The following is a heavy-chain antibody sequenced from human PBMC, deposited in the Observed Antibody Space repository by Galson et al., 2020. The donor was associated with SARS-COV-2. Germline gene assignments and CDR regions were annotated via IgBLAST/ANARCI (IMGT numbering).Heavy chain of an antibody. Sequence: ASVKVSCKVFGYSLNELSMHWVRQTPGKGLEWMGSFDPEDAETDNAQTFRGRVTMTADTATDTVYMELSSLTFDDTAVYYCSIAPPPIPVVIYALGVWGQGTMVTVSS. D-gene: IGHD3-22*01. CDR3: SIAPPPIPVVIYALGV. V-gene: IGHV1-24*01. CDR1: GYSLNELS. J-gene: IGHJ3*01. CDR2: FDPEDAET.